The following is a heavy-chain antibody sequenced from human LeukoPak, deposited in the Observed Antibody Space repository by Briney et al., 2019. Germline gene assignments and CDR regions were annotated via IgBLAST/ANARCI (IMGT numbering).Heavy chain of an antibody. Sequence: ASVKVSCKASGYTITGYYMHWVRQAAGQGLEWMGWMNPNSGGTNYAQKFQGRVTMTRDTSISTAYMELSRLRSDDTAVYYCARGRRLYYDFWSGYGDVFDYWGQGTLVTVSS. CDR3: ARGRRLYYDFWSGYGDVFDY. D-gene: IGHD3-3*01. J-gene: IGHJ4*02. CDR1: GYTITGYY. V-gene: IGHV1-2*02. CDR2: MNPNSGGT.